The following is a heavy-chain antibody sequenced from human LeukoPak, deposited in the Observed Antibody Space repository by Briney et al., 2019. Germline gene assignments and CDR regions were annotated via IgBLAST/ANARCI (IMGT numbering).Heavy chain of an antibody. CDR2: INPNSGGT. D-gene: IGHD5-12*01. V-gene: IGHV1-2*02. J-gene: IGHJ4*02. Sequence: GASVKVFCKASGYTFTGYYMHWVRQAPGQGLEWMGWINPNSGGTNYAQKFQGRVTMTRDTSISTAYMELSRLRSDDTAVYYCARSYSGYDYRGGFDYWGQGTLVTVSS. CDR1: GYTFTGYY. CDR3: ARSYSGYDYRGGFDY.